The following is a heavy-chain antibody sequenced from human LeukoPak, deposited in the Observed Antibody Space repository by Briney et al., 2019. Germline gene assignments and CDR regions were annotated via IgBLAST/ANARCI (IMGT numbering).Heavy chain of an antibody. Sequence: PSETLSLTCTVSGGSISSYYWSWIRQPPGKGLEWIGYIYYSGSTNYNPSLKSRVTISVDTSKNQFSLKLSSVTAADTAVYYCARVPIDFWSGHVDYWGQGTLVTVSS. CDR1: GGSISSYY. V-gene: IGHV4-59*01. CDR3: ARVPIDFWSGHVDY. CDR2: IYYSGST. D-gene: IGHD3-3*01. J-gene: IGHJ4*02.